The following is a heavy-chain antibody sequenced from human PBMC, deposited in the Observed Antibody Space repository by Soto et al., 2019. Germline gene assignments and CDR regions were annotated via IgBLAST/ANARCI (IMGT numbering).Heavy chain of an antibody. Sequence: SETLSLTCTVSGGSISSYYWSWIRQPPGKGLEWIGYIYYSGSTNYNPSLKSRVTISVDTSKNQFSLKLSSVNAADTAVYYCATVRLYYDILTGYYAHYGIDVWGQGTMVTVSS. V-gene: IGHV4-59*01. CDR2: IYYSGST. J-gene: IGHJ6*02. CDR3: ATVRLYYDILTGYYAHYGIDV. D-gene: IGHD3-9*01. CDR1: GGSISSYY.